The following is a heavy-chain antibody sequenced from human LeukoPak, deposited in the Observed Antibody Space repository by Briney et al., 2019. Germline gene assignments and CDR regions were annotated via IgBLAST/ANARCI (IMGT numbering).Heavy chain of an antibody. D-gene: IGHD6-19*01. CDR2: IIPIFGTV. V-gene: IGHV1-69*05. CDR1: GGTFSSYA. Sequence: GASVKVSCKASGGTFSSYAISWVRQAPGQGLEWMGGIIPIFGTVNYAQKFQGRVTITTDESTSTAYMELSSLRSEDTAVYYCVRGNEPLTVASTFDYWGQGTLVTVSS. CDR3: VRGNEPLTVASTFDY. J-gene: IGHJ4*02.